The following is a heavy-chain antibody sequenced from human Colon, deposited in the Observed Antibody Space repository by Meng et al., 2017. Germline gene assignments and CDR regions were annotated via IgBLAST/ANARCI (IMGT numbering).Heavy chain of an antibody. D-gene: IGHD2/OR15-2a*01. V-gene: IGHV1-69*02. Sequence: QGQLVQFGAEVKKPGSSVNVSCKASGGTFSSYTFSWVRQAPGQGLEWMGRIIPILGIANYAQKFQGRVTITADKSTSTAYMELSSLTFEDTAVYFCARGRGNQPLFDFWGQGTLVTVSS. CDR2: IIPILGIA. CDR3: ARGRGNQPLFDF. CDR1: GGTFSSYT. J-gene: IGHJ4*02.